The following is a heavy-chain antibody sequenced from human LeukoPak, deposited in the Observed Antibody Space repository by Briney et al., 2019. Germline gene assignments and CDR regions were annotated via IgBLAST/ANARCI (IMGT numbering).Heavy chain of an antibody. V-gene: IGHV3-23*01. Sequence: GGSLRLSCAASGFTFSSYAMSWVRQAPGKGLEWVSAISGSGGSTYYADSVKGRFTISRDNSKNTLYLQMNSLRAEDTAVYYCANAEVSSGYYYLTKYVVDYWGQGTLVTVSS. CDR2: ISGSGGST. CDR1: GFTFSSYA. J-gene: IGHJ4*02. D-gene: IGHD3-22*01. CDR3: ANAEVSSGYYYLTKYVVDY.